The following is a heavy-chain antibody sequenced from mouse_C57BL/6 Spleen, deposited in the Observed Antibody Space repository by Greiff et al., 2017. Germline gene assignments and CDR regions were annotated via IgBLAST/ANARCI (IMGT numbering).Heavy chain of an antibody. J-gene: IGHJ2*01. CDR3: ARVDSSGY. D-gene: IGHD3-2*02. CDR2: ISSGGSYT. V-gene: IGHV5-6*01. CDR1: GFTISSYG. Sequence: EVMLVESGGDLVKPGGSLKLSCAASGFTISSYGMSWVRQTPDQRLEWVATISSGGSYTYYPDSVKGRFTISRDTSNNTLYLQMSGQKSEDTAMYYCARVDSSGYWGQGTTLTVSS.